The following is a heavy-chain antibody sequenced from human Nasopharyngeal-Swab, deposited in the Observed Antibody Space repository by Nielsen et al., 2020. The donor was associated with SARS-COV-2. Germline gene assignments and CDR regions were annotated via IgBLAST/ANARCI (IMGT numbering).Heavy chain of an antibody. J-gene: IGHJ6*02. Sequence: GGSLRLSCAASGFTFSGSAMHWVRQASGKGLEWVGRIRSKANSYATAYAASVKGRFTISRDDSKNTAYLQMNSLKTEDTAVYYCTRGGIVGPPELGMDVWGQGTTVTVPS. D-gene: IGHD1-26*01. V-gene: IGHV3-73*01. CDR3: TRGGIVGPPELGMDV. CDR1: GFTFSGSA. CDR2: IRSKANSYAT.